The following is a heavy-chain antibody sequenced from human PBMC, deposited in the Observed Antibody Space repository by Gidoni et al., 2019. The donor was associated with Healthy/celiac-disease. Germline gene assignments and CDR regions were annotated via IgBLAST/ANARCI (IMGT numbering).Heavy chain of an antibody. CDR1: GGSISGSSYY. D-gene: IGHD6-19*01. CDR2: IYYSGST. Sequence: QLPLQESGPGLVKPSETLSLTCTVPGGSISGSSYYWGWIRQPPGKGLEWIGSIYYSGSTYYNPSLKSRVTISVDTSKNQFSLKLSSVTAADTAVYYCARVQQWLVGKYYFDYWGQGTLVTVSS. CDR3: ARVQQWLVGKYYFDY. J-gene: IGHJ4*02. V-gene: IGHV4-39*07.